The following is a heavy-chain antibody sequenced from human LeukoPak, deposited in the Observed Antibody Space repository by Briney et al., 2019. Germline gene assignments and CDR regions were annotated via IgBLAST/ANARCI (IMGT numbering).Heavy chain of an antibody. Sequence: SETLSLTCTVSGGSISSSSYYWGWIRQLPGKGLEWIGSIYYSGSTYYNPSLKSRVTISVDTSKNQFSLKLSSVTAADTAVYYCARQGRLTTFDYWGQGTLVTVSS. J-gene: IGHJ4*02. CDR1: GGSISSSSYY. CDR2: IYYSGST. CDR3: ARQGRLTTFDY. V-gene: IGHV4-39*01. D-gene: IGHD4-11*01.